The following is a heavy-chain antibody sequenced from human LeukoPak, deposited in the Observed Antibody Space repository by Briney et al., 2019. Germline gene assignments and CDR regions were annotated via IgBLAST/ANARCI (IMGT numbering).Heavy chain of an antibody. CDR2: ISAYNGNT. CDR3: ARDFVVVTAIPPYFDY. D-gene: IGHD2-21*02. Sequence: GASVKVSCKASGYTFTSYGISWVRQAPGQGLEWMGWISAYNGNTNYAQKLQGRVTMTTDTSTSTAYMELRSLRSDDTAVYYCARDFVVVTAIPPYFDYWGQGTLVTVSS. J-gene: IGHJ4*02. CDR1: GYTFTSYG. V-gene: IGHV1-18*01.